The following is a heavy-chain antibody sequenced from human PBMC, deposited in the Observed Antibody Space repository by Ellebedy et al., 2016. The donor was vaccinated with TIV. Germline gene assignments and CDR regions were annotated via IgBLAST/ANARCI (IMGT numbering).Heavy chain of an antibody. CDR2: INYSGST. V-gene: IGHV4-59*01. D-gene: IGHD3-10*01. Sequence: MPSETLSLTCTVTGAFISSYYWNWIRQPPGNGLQWIGNINYSGSTNNNPSLKSRVTISIDTSKNQFSLRLSSVTAADTAVYYCARNFGSGSEWFDPWGQGTLVTVSS. CDR3: ARNFGSGSEWFDP. CDR1: GAFISSYY. J-gene: IGHJ5*02.